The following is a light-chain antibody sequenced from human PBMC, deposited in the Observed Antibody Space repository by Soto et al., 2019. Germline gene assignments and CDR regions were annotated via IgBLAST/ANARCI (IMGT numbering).Light chain of an antibody. J-gene: IGLJ2*01. CDR1: SSDVGGYKY. CDR3: SSYTGTSTPVV. CDR2: DVT. V-gene: IGLV2-14*03. Sequence: QSALTQPASVSGSPGQSITISCTGTSSDVGGYKYVSWYQQHPGKAPKLMIHDVTNRPSVVSNRYSGSKYGNTASLTISGLQAEDVAEHDCSSYTGTSTPVVFGGGTKVTVL.